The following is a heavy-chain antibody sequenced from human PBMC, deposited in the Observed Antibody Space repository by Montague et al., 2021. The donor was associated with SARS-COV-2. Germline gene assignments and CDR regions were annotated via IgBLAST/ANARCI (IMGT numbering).Heavy chain of an antibody. CDR2: IYYSGST. V-gene: IGHV4-39*01. Sequence: SETLSLTCTVSGGSISSSSYYWGWIRQPPGKGLEWIGSIYYSGSTYYNPSLKSRVTISVDTSKNQFSLKLSSVTAADAAVYYCARGPLLSFVSGGYSVRLFDWWGRGTLVTVSS. D-gene: IGHD3-10*01. CDR3: ARGPLLSFVSGGYSVRLFDW. J-gene: IGHJ4*02. CDR1: GGSISSSSYY.